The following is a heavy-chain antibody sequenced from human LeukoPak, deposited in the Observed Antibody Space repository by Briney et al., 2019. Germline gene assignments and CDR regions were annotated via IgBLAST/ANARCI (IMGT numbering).Heavy chain of an antibody. D-gene: IGHD3-10*01. CDR2: IYHSGTT. J-gene: IGHJ5*02. CDR1: GGSFSSSHW. V-gene: IGHV4-4*02. CDR3: ARGGYYGSGNDFRFDP. Sequence: SETLSLTCAVSGGSFSSSHWWTWVRQFPGKGLEWIGEIYHSGTTNYNPSLKSRVTISVDTSKNQFSLKLSSVTAADTAVYYCARGGYYGSGNDFRFDPWGQGTLVTVSS.